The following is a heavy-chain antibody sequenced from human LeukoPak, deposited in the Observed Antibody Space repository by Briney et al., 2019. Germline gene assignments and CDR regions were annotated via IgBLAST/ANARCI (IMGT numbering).Heavy chain of an antibody. Sequence: GGSLRLSCAASGFTFSSYAMNWVRQAPGKGLEWVSSISSSSSYIYYADSVKGRFTISRDNAKNSLYLQMNSLRAEDTAVYYCAKDLQSYYYDSSGDAFDIWGQGTMVTVSS. D-gene: IGHD3-22*01. CDR3: AKDLQSYYYDSSGDAFDI. CDR2: ISSSSSYI. V-gene: IGHV3-21*04. CDR1: GFTFSSYA. J-gene: IGHJ3*02.